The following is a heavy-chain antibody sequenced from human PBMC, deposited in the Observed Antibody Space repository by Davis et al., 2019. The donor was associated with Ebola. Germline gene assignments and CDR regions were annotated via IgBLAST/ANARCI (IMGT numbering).Heavy chain of an antibody. V-gene: IGHV3-30*03. D-gene: IGHD6-6*01. J-gene: IGHJ2*01. Sequence: GESLKISCAASGFTFSSYGMHWVRQAPGKGLEWVAVISYDGSNKYYADSVKGRFTISRDNSKNTLYLQMNSLRAEDTAVYYCASGGSSNWYFDLWGRGTLVTVSS. CDR3: ASGGSSNWYFDL. CDR1: GFTFSSYG. CDR2: ISYDGSNK.